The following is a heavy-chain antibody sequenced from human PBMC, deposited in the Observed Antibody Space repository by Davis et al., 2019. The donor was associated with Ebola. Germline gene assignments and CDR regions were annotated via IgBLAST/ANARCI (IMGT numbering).Heavy chain of an antibody. D-gene: IGHD6-13*01. CDR2: ISSDSDYI. CDR1: GFTFSTYS. J-gene: IGHJ3*02. CDR3: ARVGQQLVLGAFDI. Sequence: GESLKISCAASGFTFSTYSMSWVRQAPGKGLEWVSSISSDSDYIYYADSAKGRFTISRDNAKNSLYLQMNSLRAEDTAVYYCARVGQQLVLGAFDIWGQGTMVTVSS. V-gene: IGHV3-21*04.